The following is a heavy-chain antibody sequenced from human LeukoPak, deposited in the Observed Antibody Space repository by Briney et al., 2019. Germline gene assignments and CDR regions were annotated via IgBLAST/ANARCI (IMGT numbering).Heavy chain of an antibody. J-gene: IGHJ4*02. CDR3: ATAAYDTGSYIVNHDY. V-gene: IGHV3-53*01. CDR2: IYRDDTT. Sequence: PGGSLRLSCAASGFTVSSNYMSWVRQAPGKGLAWDSVIYRDDTTYYADSVKGRFTISRDNSKNTLYLQMSSLRAEDTAMYYCATAAYDTGSYIVNHDYWGQGTLVTVSS. D-gene: IGHD3-22*01. CDR1: GFTVSSNY.